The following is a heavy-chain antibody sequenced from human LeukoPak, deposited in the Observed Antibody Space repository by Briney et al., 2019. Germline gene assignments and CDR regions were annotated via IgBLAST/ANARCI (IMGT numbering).Heavy chain of an antibody. J-gene: IGHJ4*02. CDR1: GDSISSYH. Sequence: SETLSLTCTVSGDSISSYHWSWIRQPPGEGLEWIGYIYYSGSTNYNPSLKSRVTISVDTSKKQFSLKLSSVTAADTAAYYCAGGYSYGYFDCWGQGTLATVSS. CDR3: AGGYSYGYFDC. V-gene: IGHV4-59*08. CDR2: IYYSGST. D-gene: IGHD5-18*01.